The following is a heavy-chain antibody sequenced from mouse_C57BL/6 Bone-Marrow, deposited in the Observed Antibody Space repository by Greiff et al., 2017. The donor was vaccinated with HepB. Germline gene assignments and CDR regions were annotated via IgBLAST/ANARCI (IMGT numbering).Heavy chain of an antibody. CDR2: ISSGRSTI. CDR1: GFTFSDYG. Sequence: EVQLVESGGGLVKPGGSLKLSCAASGFTFSDYGMHWVRQAPEKGLEWVAYISSGRSTIYYADTVKGRFTISRDNAKNTLFLQMTSLRSEDTAMYYCASEGYYGSSPYAMDYWGQGTSVTVSS. D-gene: IGHD1-1*01. J-gene: IGHJ4*01. CDR3: ASEGYYGSSPYAMDY. V-gene: IGHV5-17*01.